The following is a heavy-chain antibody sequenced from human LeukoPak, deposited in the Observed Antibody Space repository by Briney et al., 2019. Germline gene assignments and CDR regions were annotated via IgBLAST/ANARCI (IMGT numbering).Heavy chain of an antibody. Sequence: GGSLRLSCAASGFTFSSYWMHWVRQAPGKGLVWVSRINSDGSSTSYADSVKGRFTISRDNAKNTLYLQMNSLRAEDTAVYYCARESILWFGELLGDNWFDPWGQGTLVTVSS. D-gene: IGHD3-10*01. V-gene: IGHV3-74*01. CDR3: ARESILWFGELLGDNWFDP. CDR1: GFTFSSYW. J-gene: IGHJ5*02. CDR2: INSDGSST.